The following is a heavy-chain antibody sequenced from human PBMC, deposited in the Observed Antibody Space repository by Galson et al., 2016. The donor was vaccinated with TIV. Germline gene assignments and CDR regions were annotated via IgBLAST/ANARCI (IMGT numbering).Heavy chain of an antibody. CDR2: ISYDGSNK. Sequence: SLRLSCADTGFTFSRYPVHWVRQAPGKGLEWVAVISYDGSNKYYADSVKGRFTISRDNSKNTLYLQMNSLRAEDTGVYYCAKEVQRRLHYWGQGTLVTVSS. CDR3: AKEVQRRLHY. CDR1: GFTFSRYP. J-gene: IGHJ4*02. V-gene: IGHV3-30-3*01. D-gene: IGHD1-1*01.